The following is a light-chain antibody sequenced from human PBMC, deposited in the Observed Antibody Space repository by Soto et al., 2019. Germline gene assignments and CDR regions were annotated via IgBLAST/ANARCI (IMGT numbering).Light chain of an antibody. Sequence: QSVLTQPASVSGSPGQSITISCTGTSSDVGSYNLVSWYQQHPGKAPNLMIYEGSKRPSGVSNRFSGSKSGNTASLTISGLQAEDEADYYCCSYAGSSTVDWVFGGGTKLTVL. V-gene: IGLV2-23*03. J-gene: IGLJ3*02. CDR2: EGS. CDR1: SSDVGSYNL. CDR3: CSYAGSSTVDWV.